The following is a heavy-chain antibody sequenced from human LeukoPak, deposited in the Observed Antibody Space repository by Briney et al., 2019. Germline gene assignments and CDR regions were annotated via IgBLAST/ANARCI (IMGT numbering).Heavy chain of an antibody. CDR2: IWYDGSNK. J-gene: IGHJ4*02. CDR3: ARDDQQWLARAAPPRY. CDR1: GFIFSSYG. D-gene: IGHD6-19*01. Sequence: GRSLRLSCAASGFIFSSYGMHWVRQAPGKGLEWVAVIWYDGSNKNYADSVKGRSTISRDNSKNTLYLQMSSLRAEDTAVYYCARDDQQWLARAAPPRYWGQGTLVTVSS. V-gene: IGHV3-33*01.